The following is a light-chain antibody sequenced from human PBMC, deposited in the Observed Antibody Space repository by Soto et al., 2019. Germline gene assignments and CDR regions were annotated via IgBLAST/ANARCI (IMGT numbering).Light chain of an antibody. CDR1: QSVSSY. Sequence: EIVLKKSPATLSLSPGERATLSCRASQSVSSYLAWYQQKPGQAPRLLIYDASSRATGIPARFSGSGSGTALTLTISSLEPDDFAVYYCQQRSNWPSFGGGTKVEIK. V-gene: IGKV3-11*01. CDR3: QQRSNWPS. J-gene: IGKJ4*01. CDR2: DAS.